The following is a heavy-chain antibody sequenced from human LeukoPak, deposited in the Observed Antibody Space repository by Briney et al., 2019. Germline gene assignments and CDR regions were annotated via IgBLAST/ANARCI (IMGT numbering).Heavy chain of an antibody. CDR2: IYYSGST. CDR1: GGSISSSSYY. V-gene: IGHV4-39*01. D-gene: IGHD3-3*01. Sequence: SETLSLTCTLSGGSISSSSYYWGWVRQPPGKGLEWIANIYYSGSTYYSPSLRSRVTISVDTSKNQFSLKLTSVTAADTAVYYCARHASVSGNWPRPLDYWGQGSLVTVSS. CDR3: ARHASVSGNWPRPLDY. J-gene: IGHJ4*02.